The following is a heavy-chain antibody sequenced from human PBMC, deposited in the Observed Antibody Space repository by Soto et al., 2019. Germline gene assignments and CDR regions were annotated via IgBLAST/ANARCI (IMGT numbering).Heavy chain of an antibody. J-gene: IGHJ4*02. V-gene: IGHV6-1*01. CDR3: ARGRWSTLDY. CDR2: TYYRSKWYN. Sequence: SPTLSLPCAVSGDSVSSNNIAWNWLRQSPWRGLEWLGRTYYRSKWYNEYAVSVRSRITINLGTSKNQSSLQLNSVTPEDPSLYYCARGRWSTLDYWGQGAQVTVSS. CDR1: GDSVSSNNIA. D-gene: IGHD2-15*01.